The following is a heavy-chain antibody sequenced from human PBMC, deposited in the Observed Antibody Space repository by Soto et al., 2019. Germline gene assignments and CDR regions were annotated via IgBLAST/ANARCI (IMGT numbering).Heavy chain of an antibody. CDR3: VPSNWFDP. Sequence: SETLSLTRAVAGGYISSSSYYWGWIRQPPGKGLEWSGSIYYSGSTYYNPSLKSRVTIAVDTSKNQFSLKLSSVTAADTAVYYCVPSNWFDPWGQGTLVTVSS. CDR2: IYYSGST. CDR1: GGYISSSSYY. J-gene: IGHJ5*02. V-gene: IGHV4-39*01.